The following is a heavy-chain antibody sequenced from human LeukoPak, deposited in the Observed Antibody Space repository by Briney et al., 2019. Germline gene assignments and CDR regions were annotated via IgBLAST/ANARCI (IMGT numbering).Heavy chain of an antibody. CDR2: IYYSGST. V-gene: IGHV4-30-4*01. D-gene: IGHD5-18*01. CDR1: GGSISSGDYY. CDR3: AREGEGYSYGYYFDY. Sequence: SETLSLTCTVSGGSISSGDYYWSWIRQPPGKGLEWIGYIYYSGSTYYNPSLKSRVTISVDTSKNQISLKLSSVTAADTAVYYCAREGEGYSYGYYFDYWGQGTLVTVSS. J-gene: IGHJ4*02.